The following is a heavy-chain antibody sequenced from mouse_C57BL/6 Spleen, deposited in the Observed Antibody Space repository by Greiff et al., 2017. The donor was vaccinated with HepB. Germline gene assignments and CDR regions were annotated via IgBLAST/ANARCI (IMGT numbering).Heavy chain of an antibody. Sequence: QVQLQQSGAELARPGASVKLSCKASGYTFTSYGISWVKQRTGQGLEWIGEIYPRSGNTYYNEKFKGKATLTADKSSSTAYRELRSLTSEDSAVYFCARLGSNFAMDYWGQGTSVTVSS. D-gene: IGHD1-1*01. CDR3: ARLGSNFAMDY. V-gene: IGHV1-81*01. CDR2: IYPRSGNT. J-gene: IGHJ4*01. CDR1: GYTFTSYG.